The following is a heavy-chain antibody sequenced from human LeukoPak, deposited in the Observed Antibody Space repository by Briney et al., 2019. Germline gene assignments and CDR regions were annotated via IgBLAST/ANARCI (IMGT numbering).Heavy chain of an antibody. J-gene: IGHJ4*02. D-gene: IGHD4-17*01. Sequence: VSVKVSCKASGYTFTGYYMHWVRQAPGQGLEWMGWINPHSGGTNYAQKFQGRVTMTRDTSISTAYMELSRLRSDDTAVYYCAKVGGDSGRGWDPADYWGQGTLVTVSS. CDR2: INPHSGGT. CDR3: AKVGGDSGRGWDPADY. CDR1: GYTFTGYY. V-gene: IGHV1-2*02.